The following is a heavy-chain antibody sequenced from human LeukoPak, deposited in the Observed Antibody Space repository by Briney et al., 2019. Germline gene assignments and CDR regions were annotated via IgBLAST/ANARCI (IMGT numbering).Heavy chain of an antibody. CDR1: GGSISIYY. D-gene: IGHD3-9*01. CDR3: AREQGDILTGYSDP. J-gene: IGHJ5*02. Sequence: SSETLSLTCTVSGGSISIYYWSWIRQPAGKGLEGIGRVYTSGSPNYNPSLKSRVTMSVDTSKNQFSLKLSSVTAADTAVYYCAREQGDILTGYSDPWGQGTLVTVSS. V-gene: IGHV4-4*07. CDR2: VYTSGSP.